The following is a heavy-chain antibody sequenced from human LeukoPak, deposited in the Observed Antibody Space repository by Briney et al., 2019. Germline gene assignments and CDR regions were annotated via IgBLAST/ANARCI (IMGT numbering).Heavy chain of an antibody. Sequence: GGSLRLSCAASGFTFSSYEMNWVRQAPGKGLEWVGRIRSKTDGGTTDDAAPVKGRFTISRDDSKNTLYLQMNSLKTEDTAVYYCTTAQLDYDFWSGYYYWGQGTLVTVSS. CDR2: IRSKTDGGTT. V-gene: IGHV3-15*01. D-gene: IGHD3-3*01. J-gene: IGHJ4*02. CDR1: GFTFSSYE. CDR3: TTAQLDYDFWSGYYY.